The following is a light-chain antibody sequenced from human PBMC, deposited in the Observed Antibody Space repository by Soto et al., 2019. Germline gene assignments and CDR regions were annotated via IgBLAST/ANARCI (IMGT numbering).Light chain of an antibody. CDR3: MQGTHWPPA. J-gene: IGKJ1*01. Sequence: VVMTQSPLSLPVTLGQPASISCRSSQSLVYSDGNTYLNWFQQRPGQSPRRLIYQVSNRDSGVPDRFSGSGSGTDFTLKISRVEAEDFGVYYCMQGTHWPPAFGQGTKVEIK. CDR1: QSLVYSDGNTY. V-gene: IGKV2-30*01. CDR2: QVS.